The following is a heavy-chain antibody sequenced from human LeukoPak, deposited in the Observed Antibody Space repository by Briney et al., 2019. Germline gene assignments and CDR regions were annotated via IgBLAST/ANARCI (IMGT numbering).Heavy chain of an antibody. V-gene: IGHV3-23*01. CDR1: GVTFSSYA. CDR2: MSGDGGAT. D-gene: IGHD2-15*01. J-gene: IGHJ4*02. Sequence: GGSLRLSCGASGVTFSSYARNWVRQAPGKGLEWVSTMSGDGGATHYADSVKGRFTIARANSKNTLFLQMHSLRAEDTAVYYCAKSGSRAWDSFEYWGQGTLVTASS. CDR3: AKSGSRAWDSFEY.